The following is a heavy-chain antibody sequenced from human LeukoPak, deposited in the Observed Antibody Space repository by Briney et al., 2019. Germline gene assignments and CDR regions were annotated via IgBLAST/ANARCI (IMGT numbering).Heavy chain of an antibody. J-gene: IGHJ4*02. V-gene: IGHV4-38-2*02. CDR2: IYTSGST. Sequence: SETLSLTCTVSGYSISSGYYWGWIRQPPGKGLEWIGRIYTSGSTNYNPSLKSRVTMSVDTSKNQFSLKLSSVTAADTAVYYCARGYCSGGSCYPLPFDYWGQGTLVTVSS. CDR3: ARGYCSGGSCYPLPFDY. D-gene: IGHD2-15*01. CDR1: GYSISSGYY.